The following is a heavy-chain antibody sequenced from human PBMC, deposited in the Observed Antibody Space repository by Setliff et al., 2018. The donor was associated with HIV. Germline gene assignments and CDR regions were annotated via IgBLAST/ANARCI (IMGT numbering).Heavy chain of an antibody. CDR3: ARGFRGYCSSTSCYYGYXXXXMDV. CDR1: GGTFSSYA. CDR2: IIPILGNT. Sequence: SVKVSCKASGGTFSSYAISCVRNDPGHGVEWMGGIIPILGNTKDSQKFQGRVTISRETSASTAYMELSSLRSEDTAVDYCARGFRGYCSSTSCYYGYXXXXMDVWGQGTTVTVSS. D-gene: IGHD2-2*01. J-gene: IGHJ6*02. V-gene: IGHV1-69*10.